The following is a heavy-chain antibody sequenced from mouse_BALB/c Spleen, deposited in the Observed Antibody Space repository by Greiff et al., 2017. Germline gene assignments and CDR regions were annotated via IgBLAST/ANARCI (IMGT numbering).Heavy chain of an antibody. CDR2: IDPENGDT. Sequence: EVQLVESGAELVRSGASVKLSCTASGFNIEDYYMHWVKQRPEQGLEWIGWIDPENGDTEYAPKFQGKATMTADTSSNTAYLQLSSLTSEDTAVYYCTIHYYGYDYAMDYWGQGTSVTVSS. J-gene: IGHJ4*01. CDR1: GFNIEDYY. D-gene: IGHD1-2*01. V-gene: IGHV14-4*02. CDR3: TIHYYGYDYAMDY.